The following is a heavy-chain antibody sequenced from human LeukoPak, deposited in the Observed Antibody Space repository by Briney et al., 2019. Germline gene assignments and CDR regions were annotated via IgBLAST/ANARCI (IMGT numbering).Heavy chain of an antibody. CDR2: ISSSSSYI. J-gene: IGHJ4*02. CDR1: GFTFSSYS. D-gene: IGHD6-19*01. Sequence: GGSLRLSCAASGFTFSSYSMNWVRQAPGKGRKWVSSISSSSSYIYYADSVKGRFTISRDNAKNSLYLQMNSLRAEDTAVYYCARDGRAVAGEHDYWGQGTLVTVSS. CDR3: ARDGRAVAGEHDY. V-gene: IGHV3-21*01.